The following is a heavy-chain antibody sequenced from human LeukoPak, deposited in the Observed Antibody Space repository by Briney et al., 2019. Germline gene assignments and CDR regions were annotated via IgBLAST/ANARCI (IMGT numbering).Heavy chain of an antibody. CDR2: ITGSGGST. Sequence: PGGSLRLSCAASGFTFSSYAMSWVRQAPGKGLEWVSGITGSGGSTYYADSVKGRFTISRDNSKNTVFLQMNSLRVEDTALYYCTRGQSYCGADCYSDWGQGTLVTVSS. CDR3: TRGQSYCGADCYSD. D-gene: IGHD2-21*02. CDR1: GFTFSSYA. V-gene: IGHV3-23*01. J-gene: IGHJ4*02.